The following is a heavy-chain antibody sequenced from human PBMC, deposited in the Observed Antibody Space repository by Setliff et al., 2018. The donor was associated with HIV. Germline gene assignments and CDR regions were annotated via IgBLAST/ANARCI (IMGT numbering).Heavy chain of an antibody. CDR3: ARGFDYAQRPPLYYFDY. CDR1: GGSFSAYS. J-gene: IGHJ4*02. V-gene: IGHV4-31*11. CDR2: IYYSGNP. Sequence: SETLSLTCAVYGGSFSAYSWSWIRQHPGKGLEWIGYIYYSGNPFYNPSLRSRVTISLDTSKNQFSLKLSSVTAADTAVYYCARGFDYAQRPPLYYFDYWGQGTLVTVSS. D-gene: IGHD2-2*01.